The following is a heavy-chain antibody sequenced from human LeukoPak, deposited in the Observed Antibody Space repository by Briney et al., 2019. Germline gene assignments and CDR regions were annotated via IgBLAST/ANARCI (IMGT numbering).Heavy chain of an antibody. CDR3: ARVLVGDAFDI. D-gene: IGHD2-15*01. J-gene: IGHJ3*02. V-gene: IGHV3-11*06. Sequence: GGSLRLSCAASGFTFSDYYMSWIRQAPGKGLEWVSYISSSSSYTNYADAVKGRFTISRDNAKNSLYLQMNSLRAEDTAVYYCARVLVGDAFDIWGQGTMVTASS. CDR2: ISSSSSYT. CDR1: GFTFSDYY.